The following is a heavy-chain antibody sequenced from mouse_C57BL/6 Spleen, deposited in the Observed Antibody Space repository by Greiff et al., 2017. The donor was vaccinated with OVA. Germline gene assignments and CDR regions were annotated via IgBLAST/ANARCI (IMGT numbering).Heavy chain of an antibody. J-gene: IGHJ1*03. CDR2: INYDGSST. CDR3: ARDQMGYYGSSSYWYFDV. V-gene: IGHV5-16*01. Sequence: EVKLVESEGGLVQPGSSMKLSCTASGFTFSDYYMAWVRQVPEKGLEWVANINYDGSSTYYLDSLKSRFIISRDNAKNILYLQMSSLKSEDTATYYCARDQMGYYGSSSYWYFDVWGTGTTVTVSS. D-gene: IGHD1-1*01. CDR1: GFTFSDYY.